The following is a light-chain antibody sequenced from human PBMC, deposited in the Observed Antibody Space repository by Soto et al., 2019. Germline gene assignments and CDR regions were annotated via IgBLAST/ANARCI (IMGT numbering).Light chain of an antibody. J-gene: IGKJ1*01. CDR2: GAS. V-gene: IGKV3-20*01. CDR3: QQYGSSPPWT. CDR1: ESVSSSY. Sequence: EIGLTQSPGTLSLSPGERATLSCRASESVSSSYLAWYQQRPGQAPRHLIFGASSRATGTPDRFSGSGSGTDFTLTISRLEPEDFAVYYCQQYGSSPPWTFGQGTEVEIK.